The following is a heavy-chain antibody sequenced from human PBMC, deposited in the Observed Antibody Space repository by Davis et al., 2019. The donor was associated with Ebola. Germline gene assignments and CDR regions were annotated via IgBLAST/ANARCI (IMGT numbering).Heavy chain of an antibody. CDR1: GYRFTSFW. CDR3: ARQGGGSGRLTSFDY. J-gene: IGHJ4*02. Sequence: GESLKISCQASGYRFTSFWIAWVRQMPGKGLEWMGIIYPGDSDIRYSPSFQGQVTISADKSISTASLQWSSLKASDTAMYYCARQGGGSGRLTSFDYWGQGTLITVSS. CDR2: IYPGDSDI. V-gene: IGHV5-51*01. D-gene: IGHD1-26*01.